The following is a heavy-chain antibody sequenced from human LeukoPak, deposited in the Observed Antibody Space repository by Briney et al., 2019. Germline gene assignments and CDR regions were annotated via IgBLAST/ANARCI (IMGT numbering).Heavy chain of an antibody. J-gene: IGHJ4*02. D-gene: IGHD5-18*01. CDR3: ARDNAHFLTAMVSRRRGYYFDY. V-gene: IGHV3-30-3*01. CDR2: ISYDGSNK. CDR1: GFTFSSYA. Sequence: PGRSLRLSCAASGFTFSSYAMHWVRQAPGKGLEWVAVISYDGSNKYYADSVKGRFTISRDNAKNSLYLQMNSLRAEDTAVYYCARDNAHFLTAMVSRRRGYYFDYWGQGTLVTVSS.